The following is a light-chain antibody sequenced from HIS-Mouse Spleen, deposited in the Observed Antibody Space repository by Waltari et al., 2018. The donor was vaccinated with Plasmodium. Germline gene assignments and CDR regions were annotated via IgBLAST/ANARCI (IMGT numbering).Light chain of an antibody. CDR3: QVWDSSSDHPV. CDR1: NIGSKS. J-gene: IGLJ2*01. V-gene: IGLV3-21*02. Sequence: SYVLTQPPSVSVAPGQTARITCGGNNIGSKSVHWYQQKPGQAPVLVVYDDIDRPSGIPEGFSGSNSGNTATLTISRVEAGDEADDYCQVWDSSSDHPVFGGGTKLTVL. CDR2: DDI.